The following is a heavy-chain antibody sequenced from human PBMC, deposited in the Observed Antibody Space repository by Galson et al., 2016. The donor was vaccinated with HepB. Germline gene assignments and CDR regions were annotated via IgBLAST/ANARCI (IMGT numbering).Heavy chain of an antibody. V-gene: IGHV1-18*04. J-gene: IGHJ4*02. CDR2: ISSNGGRT. D-gene: IGHD1-1*01. CDR1: GYSFTNYG. Sequence: SVKVSCKASGYSFTNYGITWVRQAPGQGLEWLGWISSNGGRTKITEKLQGRVSMTTDTYTATAYMELRSLTSGDTAMYYCARDGVAAGTTDFWGQGTLVTVSS. CDR3: ARDGVAAGTTDF.